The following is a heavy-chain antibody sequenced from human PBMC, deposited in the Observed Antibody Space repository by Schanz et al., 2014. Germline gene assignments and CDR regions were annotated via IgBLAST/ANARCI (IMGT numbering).Heavy chain of an antibody. Sequence: DVQLLESGGGLVQPGGSLRLSCAASGFTFTNYAMSWVRQAPGKGLEWVSSISSGGNPYYANSVKGRFGISRDNSENTLYLQMSSLRVEDTAVYYCAKDPRGDKNDRAYYFDYWGQGTLVTVSS. D-gene: IGHD3-10*01. CDR2: ISSGGNP. J-gene: IGHJ4*02. CDR1: GFTFTNYA. CDR3: AKDPRGDKNDRAYYFDY. V-gene: IGHV3-23*01.